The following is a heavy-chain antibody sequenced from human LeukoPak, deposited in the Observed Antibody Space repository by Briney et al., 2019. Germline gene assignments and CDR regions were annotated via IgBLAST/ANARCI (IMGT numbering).Heavy chain of an antibody. Sequence: GASVKVSCKASGYTFTSHHMHWVRQAPGQGLEWMGIINPSGGSTNYAQKLQGRVTMTTDTSTSTAYMELRSLRSDDTAVYYCARGLGYCSSTSCYLYYMDVWGKGTTVTISS. CDR1: GYTFTSHH. J-gene: IGHJ6*03. CDR2: INPSGGST. CDR3: ARGLGYCSSTSCYLYYMDV. V-gene: IGHV1-46*01. D-gene: IGHD2-2*01.